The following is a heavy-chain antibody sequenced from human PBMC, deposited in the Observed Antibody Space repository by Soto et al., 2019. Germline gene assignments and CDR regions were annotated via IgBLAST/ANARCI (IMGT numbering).Heavy chain of an antibody. J-gene: IGHJ4*02. CDR1: GGSISSSSYY. CDR2: IYYSGST. Sequence: QLQLQESGPGLVKPSETLSLTCTVSGGSISSSSYYWGWIRQPPGKGLEWIGSIYYSGSTYYNPSLESRGTISVDTSKNQCPLKLSSVTAADTAVYYCARQAGYCTNGVCSRSGWYLDYWGQGTLVTVSS. D-gene: IGHD2-8*01. V-gene: IGHV4-39*01. CDR3: ARQAGYCTNGVCSRSGWYLDY.